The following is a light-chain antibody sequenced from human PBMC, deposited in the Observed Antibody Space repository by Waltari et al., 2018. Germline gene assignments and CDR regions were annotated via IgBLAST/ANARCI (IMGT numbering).Light chain of an antibody. CDR2: SND. V-gene: IGLV1-44*01. J-gene: IGLJ2*01. Sequence: QSVLTQPPSASGTPGQRVTISCYGSSSNIGSNTVNWYQQLPGTAPKLLIYSNDQQPAGVPDRFSGSKVGPSASLAMSGPQSEDEAGYYCAAWDDSLKTVIFGGGTKLTVL. CDR1: SSNIGSNT. CDR3: AAWDDSLKTVI.